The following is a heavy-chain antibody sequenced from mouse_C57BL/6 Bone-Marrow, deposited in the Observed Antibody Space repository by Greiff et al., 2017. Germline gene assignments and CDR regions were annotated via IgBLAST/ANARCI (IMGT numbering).Heavy chain of an antibody. D-gene: IGHD2-4*01. V-gene: IGHV1-81*01. CDR1: GYTFTSYG. CDR2: IYPSSGDT. J-gene: IGHJ2*01. Sequence: VKLMEPGAELARPGASVKLSCKASGYTFTSYGIRWVKQRTGQGLEWIGEIYPSSGDTYYNEKFKGKATLTVDKSSSTAYMELRSLTSEDSAVYFCSREMITQYYVGYWGQGTTLTVSS. CDR3: SREMITQYYVGY.